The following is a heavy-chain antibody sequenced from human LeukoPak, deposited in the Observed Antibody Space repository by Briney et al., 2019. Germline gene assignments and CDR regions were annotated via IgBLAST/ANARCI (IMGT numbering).Heavy chain of an antibody. V-gene: IGHV4-34*01. Sequence: SETLSLTCAVYGVSFSDYYWSWIRQPPGEGLEWIGEIQHSGSTNYNPSLKSRVTISVDTSKNQLSLKLSSVTAADTAVYYCARGYTRVLIDYWGQGTLVTVSS. CDR1: GVSFSDYY. D-gene: IGHD2-2*02. CDR2: IQHSGST. CDR3: ARGYTRVLIDY. J-gene: IGHJ4*02.